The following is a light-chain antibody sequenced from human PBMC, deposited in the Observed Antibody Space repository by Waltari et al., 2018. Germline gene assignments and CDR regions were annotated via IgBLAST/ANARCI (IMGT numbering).Light chain of an antibody. CDR2: KDS. J-gene: IGLJ2*01. V-gene: IGLV3-25*03. CDR1: ALTKHH. Sequence: SYELTQPPPVSVSPRQTARITCAGDALTKHHAYCFQQKPGQAPVLVICKDSERPSGIPERFSGSSSGTTVTLPSSGVQAEDEADYYCQSTDSSGSYRVFGGGNKLTVL. CDR3: QSTDSSGSYRV.